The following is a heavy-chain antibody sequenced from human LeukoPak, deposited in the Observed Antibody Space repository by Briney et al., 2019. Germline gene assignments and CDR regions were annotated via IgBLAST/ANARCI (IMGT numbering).Heavy chain of an antibody. V-gene: IGHV3-7*01. D-gene: IGHD3-16*01. Sequence: PGGSLRLSCAASGFTFSSYWMTWVRQAPGKGLEWMANIKHNGDELNYVDSVEDRFTISRDNAKNSLYLQMTSLRAEDTAVYYCARELRTFASGGQGPLVTVSS. CDR1: GFTFSSYW. J-gene: IGHJ4*02. CDR3: ARELRTFAS. CDR2: IKHNGDEL.